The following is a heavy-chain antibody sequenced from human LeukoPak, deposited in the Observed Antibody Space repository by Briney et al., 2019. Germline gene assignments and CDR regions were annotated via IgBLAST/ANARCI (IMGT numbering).Heavy chain of an antibody. V-gene: IGHV3-21*01. CDR1: GFTFSSYR. CDR2: ISSSSSYI. CDR3: ARDRISIAAAGTGFDY. Sequence: PGGSLRLSCAASGFTFSSYRMNWVRQAPGKGLEWVSSISSSSSYIYYADSVKGRFTISRDNAKNSLYLQMNSLRAEDTAVYYCARDRISIAAAGTGFDYWGQGTLVTVSS. D-gene: IGHD6-13*01. J-gene: IGHJ4*02.